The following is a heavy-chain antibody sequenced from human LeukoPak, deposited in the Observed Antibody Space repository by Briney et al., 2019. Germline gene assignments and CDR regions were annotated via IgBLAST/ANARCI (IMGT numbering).Heavy chain of an antibody. V-gene: IGHV4-34*01. CDR2: INHSGST. Sequence: PSETLSLTCAVYGGSFSGYYWSWIRQPPGKGLEWIGEINHSGSTNYNPSLKSRVTISTDTSKNQFSLKLSSVTAADTAVYYCARPLSGSSSWHGDAFDIWGQGTMVTVSS. J-gene: IGHJ3*02. D-gene: IGHD6-13*01. CDR1: GGSFSGYY. CDR3: ARPLSGSSSWHGDAFDI.